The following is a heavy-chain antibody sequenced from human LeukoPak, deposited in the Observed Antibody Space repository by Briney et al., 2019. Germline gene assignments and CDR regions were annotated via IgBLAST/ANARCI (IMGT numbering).Heavy chain of an antibody. J-gene: IGHJ6*02. CDR1: GGSISSGGYS. CDR3: ARGVGTAAFYDMDV. Sequence: SETLSLTCAVSGGSISSGGYSWSWIRQPPGNGLEWIGYIYHSGSTYYNPSLKSRVTISVDRSKNQFSLKLSSVTAADPAVYYCARGVGTAAFYDMDVWGQGTTVTVSS. V-gene: IGHV4-30-2*01. CDR2: IYHSGST. D-gene: IGHD1-1*01.